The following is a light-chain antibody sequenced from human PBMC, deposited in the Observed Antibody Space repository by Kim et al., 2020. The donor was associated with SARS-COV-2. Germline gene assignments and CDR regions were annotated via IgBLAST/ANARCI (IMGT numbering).Light chain of an antibody. CDR1: KLGDKY. J-gene: IGLJ2*01. V-gene: IGLV3-1*01. Sequence: PRQTACCTCSGDKLGDKYACWYQQAPGRAPILVIYQDSRRPSGFPGRFSGSNSGNTATLTISGTQAMYEAAYYCQAWDSRNVVFGGGTQLTVL. CDR3: QAWDSRNVV. CDR2: QDS.